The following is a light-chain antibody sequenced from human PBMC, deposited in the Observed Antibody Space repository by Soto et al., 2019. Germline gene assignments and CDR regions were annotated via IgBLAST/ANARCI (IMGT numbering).Light chain of an antibody. CDR2: SNN. V-gene: IGLV1-44*01. Sequence: QSVLTQAPSASGTPGQKVTISCSGSSSNIGSHNVRWYQQLPGTAPKLLIYSNNQRPSGVPDRVSGSKSGTSASLAISGLHSEDEADYYCAAGDDSLKVYVFGTGTKATVL. CDR3: AAGDDSLKVYV. CDR1: SSNIGSHN. J-gene: IGLJ1*01.